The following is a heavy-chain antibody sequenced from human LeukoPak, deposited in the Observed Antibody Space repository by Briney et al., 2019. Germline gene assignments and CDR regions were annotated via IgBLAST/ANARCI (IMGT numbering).Heavy chain of an antibody. V-gene: IGHV5-51*01. D-gene: IGHD3-22*01. CDR2: IYPGHSDT. Sequence: GESLKIFCKGSGYSFTSYWIGWVRQMPGKGLEWMGIIYPGHSDTRYSPSFQGQVTISADKSISTAYLQWSSLKASDTAMYYCAIQRGYYDSSGYYRFDPWGQGTLVTVSS. CDR1: GYSFTSYW. CDR3: AIQRGYYDSSGYYRFDP. J-gene: IGHJ5*02.